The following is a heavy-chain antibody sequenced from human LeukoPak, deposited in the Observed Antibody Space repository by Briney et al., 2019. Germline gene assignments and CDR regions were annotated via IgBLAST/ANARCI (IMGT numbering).Heavy chain of an antibody. D-gene: IGHD2-15*01. V-gene: IGHV4-34*01. CDR2: INHSRST. Sequence: SETLSLTCAVYGGSFSGYYWYWIRQPPGKGLEWIGEINHSRSTNYNPSLKSRVTISVDTSKNQFSLRLRSVTAADTAVYYCARGTHWFDPWGQGTLVTVSS. CDR1: GGSFSGYY. J-gene: IGHJ5*02. CDR3: ARGTHWFDP.